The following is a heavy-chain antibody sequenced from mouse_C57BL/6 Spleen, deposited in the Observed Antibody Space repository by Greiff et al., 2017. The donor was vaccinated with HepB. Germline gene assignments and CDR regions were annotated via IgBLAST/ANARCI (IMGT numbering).Heavy chain of an antibody. V-gene: IGHV5-2*01. Sequence: EVQGVESGGGLVQPGESLKLSCESNEYEFPSHDMSWVRKTPEKRLELVAAINSDGGSTYYPDTMERRFIISRYNTKKTLYLQMSSLRSEDTAVYYCARQDDYDGFAYWGQGTLVTVSA. D-gene: IGHD2-4*01. CDR1: EYEFPSHD. CDR3: ARQDDYDGFAY. J-gene: IGHJ3*01. CDR2: INSDGGST.